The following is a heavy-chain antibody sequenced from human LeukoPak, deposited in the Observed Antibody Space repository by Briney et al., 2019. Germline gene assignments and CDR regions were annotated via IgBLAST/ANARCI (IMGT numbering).Heavy chain of an antibody. Sequence: GGSLRLSCAASGFTFSDYYMSWIRQAPGKGLEWVSYISSSGSTIYYADSVKGRFTISRDNAKNSLYLQMNRLRAEDTAVYYCARDRSITGPYYYYGMDVWGQGTTVTVSS. D-gene: IGHD1-20*01. CDR2: ISSSGSTI. CDR1: GFTFSDYY. V-gene: IGHV3-11*01. CDR3: ARDRSITGPYYYYGMDV. J-gene: IGHJ6*02.